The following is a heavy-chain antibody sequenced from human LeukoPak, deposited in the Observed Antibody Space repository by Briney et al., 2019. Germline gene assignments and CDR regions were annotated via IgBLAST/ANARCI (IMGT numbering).Heavy chain of an antibody. J-gene: IGHJ4*02. Sequence: ASVKVSCKASGYTFTSYDINWVRQATGQGLEWMGWMNPNSGNTGYAQKFQGRVTTTRDTAISTAYMELSRLRSDDTAVYYCARDCGGDCYLYWGQGTLVTVSS. CDR2: MNPNSGNT. CDR1: GYTFTSYD. CDR3: ARDCGGDCYLY. D-gene: IGHD2-21*02. V-gene: IGHV1-8*01.